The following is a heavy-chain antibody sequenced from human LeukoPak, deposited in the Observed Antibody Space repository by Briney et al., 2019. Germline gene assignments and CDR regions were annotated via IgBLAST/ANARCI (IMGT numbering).Heavy chain of an antibody. CDR3: ARHQRGSGSYMKY. D-gene: IGHD1-26*01. CDR1: GGSISSSSYY. CDR2: IYYSGST. Sequence: SETLSLTCTVSGGSISSSSYYWGWIRQPPGKGLEWIGSIYYSGSTNYNPSLKSRVTISVDTSKNQFSLKLSSVTAADTAVYYCARHQRGSGSYMKYWGQGTLVTVSS. V-gene: IGHV4-39*01. J-gene: IGHJ4*02.